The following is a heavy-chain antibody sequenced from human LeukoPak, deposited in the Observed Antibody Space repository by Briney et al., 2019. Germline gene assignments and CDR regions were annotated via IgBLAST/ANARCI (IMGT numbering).Heavy chain of an antibody. D-gene: IGHD2-2*01. CDR1: GFTFSSYS. CDR2: ISSSSSTI. V-gene: IGHV3-48*01. Sequence: GGSLRLSCAASGFTFSSYSMNWVRQAPGKGQEWVSYISSSSSTIYYADSVKGRFTISRDNAKNSLYLQMNSLRAEDTAVYYCARATGYCSSTSCSLYYFDYWGQGTLVTVSS. J-gene: IGHJ4*02. CDR3: ARATGYCSSTSCSLYYFDY.